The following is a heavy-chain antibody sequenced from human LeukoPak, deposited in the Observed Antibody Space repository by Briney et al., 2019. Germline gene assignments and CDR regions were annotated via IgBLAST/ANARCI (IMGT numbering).Heavy chain of an antibody. CDR2: INHSGST. Sequence: SETLSLTCTVSGGSISSYYWSWIRQPPGKGLEWIGEINHSGSTNYNPSLKSRVTISVDTSKNQFSLKLSSVTAADTAVYYCARGGGSGLAYWGQGTLVTVSS. D-gene: IGHD3-10*01. CDR1: GGSISSYY. V-gene: IGHV4-34*01. J-gene: IGHJ4*02. CDR3: ARGGGSGLAY.